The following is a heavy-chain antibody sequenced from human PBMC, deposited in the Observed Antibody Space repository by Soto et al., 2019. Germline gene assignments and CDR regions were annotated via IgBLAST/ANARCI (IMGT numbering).Heavy chain of an antibody. CDR3: AKVPFDGYYFDY. Sequence: GGSLRLSCAASGFTFSSYAMSWVRQAPGKGLEWVSAISGSGGSTYYADSVKGRFTIPRDNSKNTLYLQMNSLRAEDTAVYYCAKVPFDGYYFDYWGQGTLVTVS. CDR2: ISGSGGST. V-gene: IGHV3-23*01. J-gene: IGHJ4*02. CDR1: GFTFSSYA.